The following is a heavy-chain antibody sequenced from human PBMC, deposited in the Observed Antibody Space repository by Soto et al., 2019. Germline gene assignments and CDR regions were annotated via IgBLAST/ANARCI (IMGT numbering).Heavy chain of an antibody. CDR1: GGSINSGGYY. J-gene: IGHJ4*02. D-gene: IGHD2-21*02. CDR2: IHERGST. CDR3: ARGIYCGGGCYSGTDS. V-gene: IGHV4-31*03. Sequence: QVQLQESGPGLVKPSQTLSLTCTVSGGSINSGGYYWTWIRQHPGKGLEWIGYIHERGSTYYNPSLKSRITMSLDTSKNQFSLNLNSVSAADTAVYYCARGIYCGGGCYSGTDSWGQGTLVTVSS.